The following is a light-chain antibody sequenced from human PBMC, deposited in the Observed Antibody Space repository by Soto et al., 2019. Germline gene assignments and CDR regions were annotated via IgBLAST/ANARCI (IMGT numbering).Light chain of an antibody. CDR3: QQYNSYV. V-gene: IGKV1-5*03. CDR2: KAS. Sequence: TQSPDILSLSPGDRATLSCRASQSVSSDFLVWYQQKPGKAPKLLIYKASSLESGVPTRFSGSGSGTDFTLTISSLQPEDFATYYCQQYNSYVFGPGTKVDIK. CDR1: QSVSSDF. J-gene: IGKJ3*01.